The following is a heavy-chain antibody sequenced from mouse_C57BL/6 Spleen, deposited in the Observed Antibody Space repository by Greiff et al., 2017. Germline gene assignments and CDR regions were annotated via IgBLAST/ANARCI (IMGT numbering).Heavy chain of an antibody. V-gene: IGHV2-5*01. D-gene: IGHD1-1*01. Sequence: QVQLQQSGPGLVQPSQSLSITCTVSGFSLTSYGVHWVRQSPGKGLEWLGVIWRGGSTDYNAAFMSRLSITQDNSKSQVFFKMNSLQADDTAIYYCAKKDYYGSGAYWGQGTLVTVSA. CDR2: IWRGGST. CDR1: GFSLTSYG. CDR3: AKKDYYGSGAY. J-gene: IGHJ3*01.